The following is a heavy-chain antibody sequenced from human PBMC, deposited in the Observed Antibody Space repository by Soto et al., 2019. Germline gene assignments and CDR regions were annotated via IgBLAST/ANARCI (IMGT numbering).Heavy chain of an antibody. V-gene: IGHV3-7*01. D-gene: IGHD3-10*01. J-gene: IGHJ4*02. CDR3: ERYGPFTLNDH. CDR2: IKQDGSET. CDR1: GFNFSRFW. Sequence: GGSLRLSCAASGFNFSRFWMSWVRQAPGKGLEWVANIKQDGSETYYVDSVRGRFTVSRDNAKNSLFLQMNSLRAEDTADYYCERYGPFTLNDHWGQGTLVTVSS.